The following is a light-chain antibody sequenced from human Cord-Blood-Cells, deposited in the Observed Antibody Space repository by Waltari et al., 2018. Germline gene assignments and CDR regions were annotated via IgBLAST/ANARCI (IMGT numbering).Light chain of an antibody. Sequence: QSALTQPAPVSGSPGQSITISCTGTSSDVGGYNYVSWYQQHPGKAPKLMIYDVSNRPSGVSNRFSGSKSGNTASLTISVLQAEDEADYYCSSYTSSSTRVFGGGTKLTVL. CDR2: DVS. J-gene: IGLJ3*02. CDR3: SSYTSSSTRV. CDR1: SSDVGGYNY. V-gene: IGLV2-14*01.